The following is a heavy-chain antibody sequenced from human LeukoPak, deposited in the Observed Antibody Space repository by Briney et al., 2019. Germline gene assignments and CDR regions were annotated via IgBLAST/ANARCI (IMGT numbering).Heavy chain of an antibody. CDR1: GFTFSSYA. J-gene: IGHJ4*02. Sequence: GGSLRLSCSASGFTFSSYAMSWVRQAPGKGLEWVSGIRASGGSTDYADSVKGRFTISRDNSKNTLYLQMNSLRAEDTAVYYCAKLCSGGSCYWNYWGQGTLVTVSS. CDR2: IRASGGST. CDR3: AKLCSGGSCYWNY. V-gene: IGHV3-23*01. D-gene: IGHD2-15*01.